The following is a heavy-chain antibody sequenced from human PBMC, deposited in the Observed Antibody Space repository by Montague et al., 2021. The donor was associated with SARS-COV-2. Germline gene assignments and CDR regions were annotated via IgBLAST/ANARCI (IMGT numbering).Heavy chain of an antibody. Sequence: SETLSLTCTVSGGSISGYYWSWIRQPPGKGLEWIGYIYYSGSTKYNPFLGSRVTVSVDRSKNQVSLKLSSVTAADTAVYYCARLLRSCTNGVCRTYYYYAMDVWGQGTTVTVPS. V-gene: IGHV4-59*01. J-gene: IGHJ6*02. CDR2: IYYSGST. CDR1: GGSISGYY. D-gene: IGHD2-8*01. CDR3: ARLLRSCTNGVCRTYYYYAMDV.